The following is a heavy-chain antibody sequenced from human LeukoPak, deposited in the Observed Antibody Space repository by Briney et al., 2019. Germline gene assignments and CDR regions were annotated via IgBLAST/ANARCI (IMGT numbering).Heavy chain of an antibody. J-gene: IGHJ6*02. CDR3: ARAPDTAMVTGLSIDV. D-gene: IGHD5-18*01. Sequence: GGSLRLSCAASGFTFSSYGMHWVRQAPGKGLEWVAVIWYDGSNKYYADSVKGRFTISRDNSKNTLYLQMNSLRAEDTAVYYCARAPDTAMVTGLSIDVWGQDTTLTVSS. V-gene: IGHV3-33*01. CDR1: GFTFSSYG. CDR2: IWYDGSNK.